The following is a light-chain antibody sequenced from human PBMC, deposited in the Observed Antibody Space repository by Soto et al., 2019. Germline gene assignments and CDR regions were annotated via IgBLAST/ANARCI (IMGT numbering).Light chain of an antibody. CDR3: QRCGTSFS. CDR1: QSVYNNY. J-gene: IGKJ4*01. V-gene: IGKV3-20*01. Sequence: EIVLTQSPGTLSLSPGDRATLSCRASQSVYNNYLPWYQQKPGQAPRLLIYDASARFTGIPDRFSGSGSGTEFTLTISRLEPEDFAVYYCQRCGTSFSFGGGTKVEIK. CDR2: DAS.